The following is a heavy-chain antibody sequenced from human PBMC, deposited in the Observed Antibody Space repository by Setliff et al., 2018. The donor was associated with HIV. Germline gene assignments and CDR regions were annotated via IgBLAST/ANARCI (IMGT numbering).Heavy chain of an antibody. Sequence: PSETLSLTCNVSGGSISSYYWNWIRQSPEKGLQWIGYMYYSGGTTYNPSLKIRVTISVDTSKNQFSLNRSSVTAADAALYYCARGGGYYAPLVYWGQGTPVTVSS. CDR2: MYYSGGT. V-gene: IGHV4-59*08. CDR3: ARGGGYYAPLVY. D-gene: IGHD3-22*01. CDR1: GGSISSYY. J-gene: IGHJ4*02.